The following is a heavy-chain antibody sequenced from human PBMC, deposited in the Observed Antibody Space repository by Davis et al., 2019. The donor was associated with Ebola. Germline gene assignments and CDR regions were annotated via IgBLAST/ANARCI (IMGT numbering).Heavy chain of an antibody. Sequence: SVKVSCKTSGYIFTGYYMHWVRQAPGQGLEWMGWINPNTDDRGYVQKFQDRVTMTRDTSINTVYMQLSGGTSDDTAVYCCSRESGYCSSTSCSKQSFDYWGQGTLVTVSS. CDR1: GYIFTGYY. J-gene: IGHJ4*02. CDR2: INPNTDDR. CDR3: SRESGYCSSTSCSKQSFDY. D-gene: IGHD2-2*01. V-gene: IGHV1-2*02.